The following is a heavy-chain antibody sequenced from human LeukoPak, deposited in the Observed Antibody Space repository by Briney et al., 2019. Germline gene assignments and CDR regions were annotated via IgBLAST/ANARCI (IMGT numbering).Heavy chain of an antibody. CDR1: GYSFSTYW. CDR2: IYPGDSDT. D-gene: IGHD6-13*01. V-gene: IGHV5-51*01. Sequence: GESLKISCKGSGYSFSTYWLAWGRKMPGKGLGGMGIIYPGDSDTRYSPSFQGQVTISADKSISTAYLQWSSLKASDTAMYYCARTHLSSSWYWFDPWGQGTLVTVSS. J-gene: IGHJ5*02. CDR3: ARTHLSSSWYWFDP.